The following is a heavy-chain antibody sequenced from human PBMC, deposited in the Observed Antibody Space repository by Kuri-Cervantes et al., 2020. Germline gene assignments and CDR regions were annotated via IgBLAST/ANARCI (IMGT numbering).Heavy chain of an antibody. D-gene: IGHD3-10*01. J-gene: IGHJ6*03. CDR2: INDSGDRR. CDR1: GFTFSNYA. CDR3: AKEGKLLWFGELSPYYYMDV. Sequence: GGSLRLSCAGSGFTFSNYAVTWVRQAPGKGLEWVSGINDSGDRRYYADSAKGRFTIFRDNFKNMVWLQMNRLRVDDTAVYYCAKEGKLLWFGELSPYYYMDVWGKGTMVTVSS. V-gene: IGHV3-23*01.